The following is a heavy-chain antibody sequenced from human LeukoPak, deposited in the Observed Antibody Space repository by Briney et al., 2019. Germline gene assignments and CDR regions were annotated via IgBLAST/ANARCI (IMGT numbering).Heavy chain of an antibody. CDR1: GFTFDDYA. V-gene: IGHV3-9*01. D-gene: IGHD2-15*01. J-gene: IGHJ4*02. CDR2: ISWNSGSI. Sequence: GGSLRLSCAASGFTFDDYAMHWVRQAPGKGLEWVSGISWNSGSIGYADSVKGRFTISRDNAKNSLYLQMNSLRAEDTALYYCAKDIGGGSFDYWGQGTLVTVSP. CDR3: AKDIGGGSFDY.